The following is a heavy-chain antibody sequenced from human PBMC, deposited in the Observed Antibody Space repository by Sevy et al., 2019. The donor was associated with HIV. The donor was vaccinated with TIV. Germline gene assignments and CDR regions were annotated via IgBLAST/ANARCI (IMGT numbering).Heavy chain of an antibody. V-gene: IGHV3-74*01. Sequence: GGSLRLSCAASGFTFSSYWMHWVRQAPGKGLVWVSRINSDGSSTSYADSVKGRFTISRDNAKNTLYLQMNSLRAEDTAVYYCVRDGPTTSNYDYYYYGMDVWGQGTTVTVSS. CDR1: GFTFSSYW. D-gene: IGHD4-4*01. CDR3: VRDGPTTSNYDYYYYGMDV. J-gene: IGHJ6*02. CDR2: INSDGSST.